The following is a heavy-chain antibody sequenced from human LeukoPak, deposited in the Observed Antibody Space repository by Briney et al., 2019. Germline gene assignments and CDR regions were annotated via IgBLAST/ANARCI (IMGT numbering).Heavy chain of an antibody. J-gene: IGHJ5*02. CDR2: INHSGST. V-gene: IGHV4-34*01. Sequence: SETLSLTCAVYGGSFSGCYWSWIRQPPGKGLEWIGEINHSGSTNYNPSLKSRVTISVDTSKNQFSLKLSSVTAADTAVYYCARRVIVVVPAAKEDRDWFDPWGQGTLVTVSS. D-gene: IGHD2-2*01. CDR1: GGSFSGCY. CDR3: ARRVIVVVPAAKEDRDWFDP.